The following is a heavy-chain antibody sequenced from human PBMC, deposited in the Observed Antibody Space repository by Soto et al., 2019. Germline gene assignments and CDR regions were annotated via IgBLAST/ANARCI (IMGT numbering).Heavy chain of an antibody. Sequence: GGSLRLSCAASGFTFSTYGMHWVRQAPGKGLEWVAVIWYDGSDKYYADSVKGRFTISRDNSKNTLYLQMNSLRPEDTAVYYCAKDLFSNMRCCPEYWGQGTLVTVSS. CDR3: AKDLFSNMRCCPEY. J-gene: IGHJ4*02. CDR2: IWYDGSDK. D-gene: IGHD3-16*01. CDR1: GFTFSTYG. V-gene: IGHV3-30*02.